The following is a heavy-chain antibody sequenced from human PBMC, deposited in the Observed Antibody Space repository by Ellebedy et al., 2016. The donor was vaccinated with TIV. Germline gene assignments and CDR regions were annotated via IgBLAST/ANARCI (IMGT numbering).Heavy chain of an antibody. Sequence: GESLKISCAASGFTFSNYIMNWVRQAPGKGLEWVSYISSSSSTIYYADSVKGRFTISRDNSKNTLYLQMNSLRAEDTAVYYCAREDFSVTYYYYGMDVWGQGTTVTVSS. CDR2: ISSSSSTI. CDR1: GFTFSNYI. CDR3: AREDFSVTYYYYGMDV. V-gene: IGHV3-48*01. J-gene: IGHJ6*02. D-gene: IGHD4-11*01.